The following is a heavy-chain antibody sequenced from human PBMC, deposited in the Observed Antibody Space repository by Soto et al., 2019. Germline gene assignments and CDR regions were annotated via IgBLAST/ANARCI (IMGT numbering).Heavy chain of an antibody. D-gene: IGHD6-13*01. J-gene: IGHJ5*02. V-gene: IGHV3-23*01. CDR1: GFTFSKYG. CDR2: ISGSGSRT. CDR3: AKDRGIAPAVVYNWFDP. Sequence: EVQVLESGGALVQPGGSLRLSCAASGFTFSKYGMSWDRQAPGRGQEWVASISGSGSRTYYSDSVKGQFNSSRENSKNPMYLKLTSLRVEDTAVYYCAKDRGIAPAVVYNWFDPWGQGTLVTVSS.